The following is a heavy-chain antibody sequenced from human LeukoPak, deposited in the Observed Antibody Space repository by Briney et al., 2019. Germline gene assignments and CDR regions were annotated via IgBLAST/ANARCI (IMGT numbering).Heavy chain of an antibody. Sequence: GASVKVSCKASGYTFTCYYMHWVRQAPGQGLEWMGWINPNSGGTNYAQKFQGRVTMTRDTSISTAYMELSRLRSDDTAVYYCARDPSGEPYYYYYMDVWGKGTTVTVSS. J-gene: IGHJ6*03. CDR1: GYTFTCYY. D-gene: IGHD7-27*01. CDR2: INPNSGGT. CDR3: ARDPSGEPYYYYYMDV. V-gene: IGHV1-2*02.